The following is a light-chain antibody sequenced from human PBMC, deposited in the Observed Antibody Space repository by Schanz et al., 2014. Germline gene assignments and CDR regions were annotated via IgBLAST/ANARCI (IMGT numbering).Light chain of an antibody. J-gene: IGLJ3*02. CDR1: GTVSGGHY. Sequence: QAVVTQEPSLTVSPGGTVTLTCVSTGTVSGGHYPFWFQQKPGQAPRTLIYDTTNKHSWTPARFSGSLLGGKAALTLSGAQPEDEADYYCLLSYSGAWVFGGGTKLTVL. CDR2: DTT. CDR3: LLSYSGAWV. V-gene: IGLV7-46*01.